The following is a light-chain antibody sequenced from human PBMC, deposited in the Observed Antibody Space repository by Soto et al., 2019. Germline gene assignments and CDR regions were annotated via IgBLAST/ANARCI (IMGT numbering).Light chain of an antibody. J-gene: IGLJ2*01. CDR1: SSDVGGYNF. V-gene: IGLV2-14*01. CDR2: EVS. Sequence: QSALTQPASVSGSPGQSITISCTGTSSDVGGYNFVSWYQHHPGKAPKLMIYEVSNRPSGVSNRFSGSKSGNTASLTISGLQAEDAADYYCSSYTSSSNVVFGGGTKLTVL. CDR3: SSYTSSSNVV.